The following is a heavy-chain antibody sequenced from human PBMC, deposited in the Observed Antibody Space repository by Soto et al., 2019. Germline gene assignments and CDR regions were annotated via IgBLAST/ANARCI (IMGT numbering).Heavy chain of an antibody. J-gene: IGHJ4*02. Sequence: LRLSCAASGFTFSRSWMSWVRQAPGKGLEWVTTIKEDESEKYYLDSVKGRFTVSRDNAKNSLYLQLNSLRAEDTAVYYCARGDYFDRRFDYWGQGTLVTVSS. CDR2: IKEDESEK. CDR1: GFTFSRSW. CDR3: ARGDYFDRRFDY. V-gene: IGHV3-7*03. D-gene: IGHD3-9*01.